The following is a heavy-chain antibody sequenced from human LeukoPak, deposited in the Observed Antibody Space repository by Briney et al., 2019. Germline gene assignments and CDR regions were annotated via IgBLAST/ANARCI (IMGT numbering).Heavy chain of an antibody. J-gene: IGHJ4*02. D-gene: IGHD6-6*01. CDR3: AKGDSIAGRRSPFDY. CDR2: ISGRGGST. Sequence: GGSLRLSCAASGFTFSSYAMSWVRQAPGRGLEWVSVISGRGGSTYYADSVKGRFTISRDNSKNTLYLQMNCLRAEDTAVYYCAKGDSIAGRRSPFDYWGQGTLVTVSS. CDR1: GFTFSSYA. V-gene: IGHV3-23*01.